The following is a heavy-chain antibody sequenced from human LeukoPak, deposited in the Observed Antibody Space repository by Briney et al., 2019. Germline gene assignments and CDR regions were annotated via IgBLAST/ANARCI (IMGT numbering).Heavy chain of an antibody. CDR3: ARRIQHYYCDSSEPRYYFDY. CDR2: IYYSGST. CDR1: GGSISSYY. J-gene: IGHJ4*02. Sequence: SETLSLTCTVSGGSISSYYWSWIRQPPGKGLEWIGYIYYSGSTNYNPSLKSRVTISVDTSKNQFSLKLSSVTAADTAVYYCARRIQHYYCDSSEPRYYFDYWGQGTLVTVSS. D-gene: IGHD3-22*01. V-gene: IGHV4-59*01.